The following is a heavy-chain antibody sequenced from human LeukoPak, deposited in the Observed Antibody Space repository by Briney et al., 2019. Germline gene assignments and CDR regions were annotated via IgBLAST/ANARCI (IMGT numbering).Heavy chain of an antibody. D-gene: IGHD3-10*01. V-gene: IGHV3-23*01. CDR3: AKDRRAGSYDY. J-gene: IGHJ4*02. Sequence: GGSLRLSCEASRFTFSRYGMSWVRQAPGKGLEWVSAIRGSGGSTYYADSVKGRFTISRDNSKNTLYLQMNSLRAEDTAVYYCAKDRRAGSYDYWGQGTLVTVSS. CDR1: RFTFSRYG. CDR2: IRGSGGST.